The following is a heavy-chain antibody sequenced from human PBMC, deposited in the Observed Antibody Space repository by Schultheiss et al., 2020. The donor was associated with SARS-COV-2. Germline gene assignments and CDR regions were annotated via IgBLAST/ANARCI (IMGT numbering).Heavy chain of an antibody. CDR3: ARDNWNYGIDN. J-gene: IGHJ4*02. CDR2: IIPIFGTA. Sequence: SVKVSCKASGGTFSSYAISWVRQAPGQGLEWMGGIIPIFGTANYAQKFQGRVTITADESTTTSYMELSSLRSEDTAVYYCARDNWNYGIDNWGQGTLVTVSS. V-gene: IGHV1-69*13. CDR1: GGTFSSYA. D-gene: IGHD1-7*01.